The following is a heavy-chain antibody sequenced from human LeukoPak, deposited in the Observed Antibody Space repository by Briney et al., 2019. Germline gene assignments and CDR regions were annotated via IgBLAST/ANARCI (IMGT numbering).Heavy chain of an antibody. CDR1: GLTFSSYG. J-gene: IGHJ6*04. D-gene: IGHD3-10*01. CDR2: ISYDGSNK. Sequence: GRSLRLSCAASGLTFSSYGMHWVRQAPGKGLEWVAVISYDGSNKYYADSVKGRFTISRDNSKNTLYLQMNSLRAEDTAVYYCAVHYYSSVGMDVWGKGTTVTVSS. CDR3: AVHYYSSVGMDV. V-gene: IGHV3-30*03.